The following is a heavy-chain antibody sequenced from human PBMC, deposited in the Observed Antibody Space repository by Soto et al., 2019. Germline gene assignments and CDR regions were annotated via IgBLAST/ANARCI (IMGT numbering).Heavy chain of an antibody. CDR2: ISYDGGNK. J-gene: IGHJ4*02. V-gene: IGHV3-30-3*01. D-gene: IGHD2-2*01. CDR3: ARDPRLGYCSSTSCYAFDY. CDR1: GFTFSSYA. Sequence: PGGSLRLSCAASGFTFSSYAMHWVRQAPGKGLEWVAVISYDGGNKYYADSVKGRFTISRDNSKNTLYLQMNSLRAEDTAVYYCARDPRLGYCSSTSCYAFDYWGQGTLVTVSS.